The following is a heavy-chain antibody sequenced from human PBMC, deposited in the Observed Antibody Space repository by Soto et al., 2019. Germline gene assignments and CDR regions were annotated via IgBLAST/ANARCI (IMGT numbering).Heavy chain of an antibody. D-gene: IGHD6-6*01. Sequence: EVQLLESGGGLVQPGGSLRLSCAASGFTFSNYAMSWVRQAPGTGQEWVSGISGSGYSTYFADSVKDRFTISRDNSENTLYLQMNSLRAEDTAVYYCAKDHWDSSSSGHFDYWGQGTLVTVSS. V-gene: IGHV3-23*01. CDR2: ISGSGYST. J-gene: IGHJ4*02. CDR1: GFTFSNYA. CDR3: AKDHWDSSSSGHFDY.